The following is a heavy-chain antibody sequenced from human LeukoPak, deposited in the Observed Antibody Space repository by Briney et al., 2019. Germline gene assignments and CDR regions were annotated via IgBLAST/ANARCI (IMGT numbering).Heavy chain of an antibody. CDR1: GYTLTELS. CDR2: FDPEDGET. CDR3: ATSPPFCSTSCPPQWLRLREVAFDI. Sequence: ASVKVSCKVSGYTLTELSMHWVRQAPGKGLEWMGGFDPEDGETIYAQKFQGRVTMTEDTSTDTAYMELSSLRSDDTAVYYCATSPPFCSTSCPPQWLRLREVAFDIWGQGTMVTVSS. D-gene: IGHD2-2*01. J-gene: IGHJ3*02. V-gene: IGHV1-24*01.